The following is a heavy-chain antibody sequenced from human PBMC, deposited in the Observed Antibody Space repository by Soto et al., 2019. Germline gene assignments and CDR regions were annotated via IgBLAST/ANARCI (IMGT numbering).Heavy chain of an antibody. J-gene: IGHJ5*02. Sequence: PGGSLRLSCAASGFTFCSYSMNWVRQAPGKGLEWVSSISSSSSYIYYADSVKGRFTISRDNAKNSLYLQMNSLRAEDTAVYYCARDGGTNWFDPWGQGTLVTVSS. CDR1: GFTFCSYS. CDR3: ARDGGTNWFDP. V-gene: IGHV3-21*01. CDR2: ISSSSSYI. D-gene: IGHD3-16*01.